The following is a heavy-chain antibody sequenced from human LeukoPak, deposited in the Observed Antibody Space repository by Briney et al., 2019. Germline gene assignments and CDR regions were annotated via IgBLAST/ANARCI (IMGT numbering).Heavy chain of an antibody. J-gene: IGHJ4*02. D-gene: IGHD3-16*01. CDR3: ARDPAWGALDY. CDR1: GFTFSSSW. CDR2: IKVDGSEK. Sequence: GGSLRLSCAASGFTFSSSWMSWVRQAPGKGLEGVANIKVDGSEKYYVDSVKGRFTISRDNAKNSLYLQMNSLRVEDTAVYYCARDPAWGALDYWGQGTLVTVSS. V-gene: IGHV3-7*01.